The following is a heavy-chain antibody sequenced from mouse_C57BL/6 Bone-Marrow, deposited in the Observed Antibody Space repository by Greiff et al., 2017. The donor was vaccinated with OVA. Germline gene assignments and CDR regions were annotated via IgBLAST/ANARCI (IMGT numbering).Heavy chain of an antibody. CDR2: INYDVSST. Sequence: EVKLVESEGGLVQPGSSMKLSCTASGFTFSDYYMAWVRQVPEKGLEWVANINYDVSSTYYLDSLQGRFLISRDNAKTILYLQMSSLKSEETATYDCARAITTVVACDYWGQGNTLTVSA. CDR1: GFTFSDYY. CDR3: ARAITTVVACDY. V-gene: IGHV5-16*01. J-gene: IGHJ2*01. D-gene: IGHD1-1*01.